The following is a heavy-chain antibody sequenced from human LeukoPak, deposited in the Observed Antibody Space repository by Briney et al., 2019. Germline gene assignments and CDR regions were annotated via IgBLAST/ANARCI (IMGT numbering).Heavy chain of an antibody. CDR2: INHSGST. D-gene: IGHD6-19*01. V-gene: IGHV4-34*01. CDR3: ARRSGYSSGWYVRY. CDR1: GGSFSGYY. J-gene: IGHJ4*02. Sequence: SETLSLTCAVYGGSFSGYYWSWIRQPPGKGLEWIGEINHSGSTNYNPSLKSRVTISVDTSKNQFSLKLSSVTAADTAVCYCARRSGYSSGWYVRYWGRGTLVTVSS.